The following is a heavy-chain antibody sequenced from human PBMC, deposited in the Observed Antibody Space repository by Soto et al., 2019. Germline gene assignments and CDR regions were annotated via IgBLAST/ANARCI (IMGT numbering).Heavy chain of an antibody. V-gene: IGHV4-31*03. CDR2: IYYSGST. D-gene: IGHD4-17*01. CDR1: GGSISSGGYY. J-gene: IGHJ6*02. Sequence: PSETLSLTCTVSGGSISSGGYYWSWIRQHPGKGLEWIGYIYYSGSTYYNPSLKSRVTISVDTSKNQFSLKLSSVTAADTAVYYCATGDYNYYYGMDVWGQGTTVTVS. CDR3: ATGDYNYYYGMDV.